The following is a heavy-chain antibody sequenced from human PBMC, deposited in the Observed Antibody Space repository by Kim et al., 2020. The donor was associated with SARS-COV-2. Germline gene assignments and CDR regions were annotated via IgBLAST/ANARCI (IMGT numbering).Heavy chain of an antibody. Sequence: ASVKVSCKASGYTFTSYGISWVRQAPGQGLEWMGWISAYNGNTNYAQKLQGRVTMTTDTSTSTAYTELSFLRSEDSAVYYCLGGFYFDYWGQGTLVTVSS. CDR3: LGGFYFDY. J-gene: IGHJ4*02. CDR1: GYTFTSYG. V-gene: IGHV1-18*01. D-gene: IGHD3-16*01. CDR2: ISAYNGNT.